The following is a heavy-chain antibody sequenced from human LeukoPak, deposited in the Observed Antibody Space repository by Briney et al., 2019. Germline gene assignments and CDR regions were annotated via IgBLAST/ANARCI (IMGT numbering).Heavy chain of an antibody. J-gene: IGHJ6*02. CDR1: GASVNNDF. V-gene: IGHV4-59*02. CDR2: IHYSGFT. D-gene: IGHD6-19*01. Sequence: PSETLSLTCSVSGASVNNDFWSWIRQPPGKGPEWIGYIHYSGFTNYNPSLESRVTISRDTSKNQFSLRPWSVTAADTAVYYCIYTSGWTNFYYYGMDVWGRGTTVSVSS. CDR3: IYTSGWTNFYYYGMDV.